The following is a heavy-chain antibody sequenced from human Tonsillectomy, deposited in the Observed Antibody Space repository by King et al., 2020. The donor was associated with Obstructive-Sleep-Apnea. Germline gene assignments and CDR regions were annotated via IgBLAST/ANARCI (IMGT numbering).Heavy chain of an antibody. V-gene: IGHV1-18*01. CDR3: ARDNQQLADY. J-gene: IGHJ4*02. Sequence: QLVQSGAEVKKPGASVKVSCKASGYTFTNYGISWVRQAPGKGLEWMGWISAYNGNTNYAQRGQGRVTMTTDTSPTTAYMELTSLRSDDTAVYYCARDNQQLADYWGQGTLVTVSS. D-gene: IGHD6-13*01. CDR1: GYTFTNYG. CDR2: ISAYNGNT.